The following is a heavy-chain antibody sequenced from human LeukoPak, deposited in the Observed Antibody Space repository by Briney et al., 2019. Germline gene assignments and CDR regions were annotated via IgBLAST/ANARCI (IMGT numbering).Heavy chain of an antibody. D-gene: IGHD3-9*01. V-gene: IGHV4-39*01. CDR2: IYYSGST. CDR3: ATRYYDVLAGYYSLDY. J-gene: IGHJ4*02. Sequence: SETLSLTCTVSGGSISSSSYYWGWIRQPPGKGLEWIGSIYYSGSTYYHPSLKSRVTISVDTSKNQFSLNLSSVTAADTAVYYCATRYYDVLAGYYSLDYWGQGTLVTVSS. CDR1: GGSISSSSYY.